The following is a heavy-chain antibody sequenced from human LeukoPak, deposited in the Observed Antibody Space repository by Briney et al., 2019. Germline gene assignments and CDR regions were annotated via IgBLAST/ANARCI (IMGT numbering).Heavy chain of an antibody. CDR3: ARGIATITQDSFDV. CDR1: GGSISNYY. Sequence: SETLSLTCTVSGGSISNYYWSWLRQSAGKGQEWIGRIHNSGSTNFNPSLRSRVTMSADTSKHQFSLWLTSMTAADTALYYCARGIATITQDSFDVWGLGTMVTVSS. D-gene: IGHD1-26*01. CDR2: IHNSGST. J-gene: IGHJ3*01. V-gene: IGHV4-4*07.